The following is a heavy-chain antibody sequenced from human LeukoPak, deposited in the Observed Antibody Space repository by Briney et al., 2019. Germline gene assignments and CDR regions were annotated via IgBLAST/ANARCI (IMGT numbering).Heavy chain of an antibody. V-gene: IGHV4-59*01. J-gene: IGHJ1*01. CDR2: IYHSGST. Sequence: PETLSLTCTVSGGSISTYYWNWIRQPPGKGLEWIGYIYHSGSTNYNPSLQSRVSISIDTSKNQFSLNLNSVTAADTAVYYCVRGGAARLHFQNWGQGTLVTVSS. CDR3: VRGGAARLHFQN. CDR1: GGSISTYY. D-gene: IGHD6-6*01.